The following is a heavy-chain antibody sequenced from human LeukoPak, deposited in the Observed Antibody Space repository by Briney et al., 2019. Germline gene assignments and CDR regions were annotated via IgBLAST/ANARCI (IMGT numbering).Heavy chain of an antibody. CDR2: ISSDGINK. CDR3: AKDDGGFDY. CDR1: GFTFSTYT. J-gene: IGHJ4*02. Sequence: PGGSLRLSCAASGFTFSTYTLHWVRQAPGKGLEWVAVISSDGINKYYADSVKGRFTISRDNSKNTMYLQMNSLRTEDTAVYYCAKDDGGFDYWGQGTLVTVSS. V-gene: IGHV3-30-3*01. D-gene: IGHD4-23*01.